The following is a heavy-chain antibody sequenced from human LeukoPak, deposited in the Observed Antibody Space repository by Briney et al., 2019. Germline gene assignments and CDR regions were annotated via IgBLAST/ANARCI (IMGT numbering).Heavy chain of an antibody. Sequence: SETLSLTCIVSGGSISSSNYYWGWIRQSPGKGLEWIGSIYSRGSTYYNPSLKSRVIVSSDMSKNQFSLMLNSVTAADTAVYYCARIYGDYVSGYFQHWGQGTLVTVSS. J-gene: IGHJ1*01. CDR1: GGSISSSNYY. CDR2: IYSRGST. CDR3: ARIYGDYVSGYFQH. V-gene: IGHV4-39*07. D-gene: IGHD3-16*01.